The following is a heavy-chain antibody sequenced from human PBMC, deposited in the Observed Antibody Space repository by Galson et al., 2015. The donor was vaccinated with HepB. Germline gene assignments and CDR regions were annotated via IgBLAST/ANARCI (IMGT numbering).Heavy chain of an antibody. V-gene: IGHV1-69*13. CDR2: IIPMVGSP. CDR3: ATVGKVNWDYGFDH. Sequence: SVKVSCKASGVSFRDYGISWVRQAPGHGLEWIGGIIPMVGSPNNAQTFQGRVTITADEAKTTAYMELRSLRSDDTAVYYCATVGKVNWDYGFDHWGQGTLFTVSS. J-gene: IGHJ4*02. D-gene: IGHD1-7*01. CDR1: GVSFRDYG.